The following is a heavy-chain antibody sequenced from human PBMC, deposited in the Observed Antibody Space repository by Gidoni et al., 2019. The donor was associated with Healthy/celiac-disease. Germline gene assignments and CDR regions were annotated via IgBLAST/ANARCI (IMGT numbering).Heavy chain of an antibody. D-gene: IGHD6-19*01. CDR1: GFTFSRYG. CDR3: ARDRDRHYSSGCPGDY. V-gene: IGHV3-33*01. Sequence: QVQLVESGGGVVQPGRSLRLSCAASGFTFSRYGMHWVRQAPGQGLEWVAVIWNDGSNKYYADSEKGRFTISRDNSKNTLYLQMNSLRAEDTAVYYCARDRDRHYSSGCPGDYWGQGTLVTVSS. CDR2: IWNDGSNK. J-gene: IGHJ4*02.